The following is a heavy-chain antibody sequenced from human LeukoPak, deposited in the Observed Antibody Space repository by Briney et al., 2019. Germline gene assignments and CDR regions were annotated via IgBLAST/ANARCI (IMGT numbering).Heavy chain of an antibody. Sequence: GESLKISCKVSGYIFTSYWIGWVRQMPGKGLEWMGIIYPGDSDTRYSPSFQGQVTISADKSISTAYLQWSSLKASDTAMYYCARRASPRGELSFFDYWGQGTLVTVSS. CDR3: ARRASPRGELSFFDY. CDR2: IYPGDSDT. V-gene: IGHV5-51*01. J-gene: IGHJ4*02. CDR1: GYIFTSYW. D-gene: IGHD3-16*02.